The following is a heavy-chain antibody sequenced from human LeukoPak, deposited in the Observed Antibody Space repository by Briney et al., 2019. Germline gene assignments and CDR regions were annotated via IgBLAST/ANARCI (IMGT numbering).Heavy chain of an antibody. V-gene: IGHV3-48*01. CDR3: ARVIAVAGLDY. CDR1: GFTFSSYS. J-gene: IGHJ4*02. Sequence: PGGSLRLSCAASGFTFSSYSMNWVRQAPGKGLEWVSYISSSSSTIYYADSVKGRFTISRDNAKNSLYLQMNSLRAEDTAVYYCARVIAVAGLDYWGQGTPVTVSS. CDR2: ISSSSSTI. D-gene: IGHD6-19*01.